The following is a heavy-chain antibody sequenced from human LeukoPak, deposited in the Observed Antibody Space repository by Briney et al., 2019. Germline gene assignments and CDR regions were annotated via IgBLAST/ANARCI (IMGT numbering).Heavy chain of an antibody. D-gene: IGHD3-22*01. J-gene: IGHJ4*02. CDR2: ISGSGGST. Sequence: PGGSLRLSCAASGFTFSSYAMSWVRQAPGKGLEWVSAISGSGGSTYYADSVKGRFTISRDNSKNTLYLQMNSLRAEDTAVYYCAFPHDSSGYYLAPFDYWGQGTLVTVSS. CDR3: AFPHDSSGYYLAPFDY. V-gene: IGHV3-23*01. CDR1: GFTFSSYA.